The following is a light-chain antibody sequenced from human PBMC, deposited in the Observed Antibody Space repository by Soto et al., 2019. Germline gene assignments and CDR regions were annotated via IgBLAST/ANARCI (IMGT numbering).Light chain of an antibody. Sequence: EVVLTQSPGTLSLSPGERATLSCRASQSVASNYLAWYQQKPGQAPRLLIYGTSSRATGIPERFSGGGSGTDFTLTISRLEPEDFAVYYCHHYGRLFPRTFGQGTKLEIK. CDR3: HHYGRLFPRT. CDR1: QSVASNY. J-gene: IGKJ2*01. V-gene: IGKV3-20*01. CDR2: GTS.